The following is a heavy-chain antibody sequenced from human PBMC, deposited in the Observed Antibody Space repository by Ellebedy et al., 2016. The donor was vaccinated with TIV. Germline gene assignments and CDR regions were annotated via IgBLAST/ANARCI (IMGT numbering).Heavy chain of an antibody. Sequence: MPSETLSLTCAVYGGSFSGYFWSWIRQPPGKGLEWIGEINPSGTTNYNPSLKSRVTILVDTPKKQFSLRLTSVTAADTAVYYCARARGQYLYGSGSYFTNWGQGEVVTVSS. J-gene: IGHJ4*02. D-gene: IGHD3-10*01. CDR1: GGSFSGYF. CDR3: ARARGQYLYGSGSYFTN. CDR2: INPSGTT. V-gene: IGHV4-34*01.